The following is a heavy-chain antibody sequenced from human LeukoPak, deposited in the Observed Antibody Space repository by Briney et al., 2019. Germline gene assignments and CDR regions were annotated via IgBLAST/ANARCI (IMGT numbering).Heavy chain of an antibody. CDR1: GFTFSEYY. Sequence: GGSLRVSCATSGFTFSEYYMSWIRQAPGKGLEWVSDISSSGDIKSYADSVKGRFTISRDNGKQSLHLQMNSLRPEDTAVYYCAREKVAGAFDYWGEGAVVTVSS. V-gene: IGHV3-11*01. CDR2: ISSSGDIK. CDR3: AREKVAGAFDY. D-gene: IGHD6-19*01. J-gene: IGHJ4*02.